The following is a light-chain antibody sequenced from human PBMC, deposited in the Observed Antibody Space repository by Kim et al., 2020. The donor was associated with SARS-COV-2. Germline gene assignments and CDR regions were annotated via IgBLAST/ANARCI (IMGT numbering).Light chain of an antibody. J-gene: IGKJ5*01. CDR3: QQYNIWPPIT. CDR2: GAS. V-gene: IGKV3-15*01. CDR1: QSLSSN. Sequence: EIVMTQSPATLSVSPGERATLSCRASQSLSSNLAWYQQKPGQAPRLLMYGASTRATGIPARCSGSGSGTEFTLTISSLQSEDFAVYYCQQYNIWPPITFGQGTRLEIK.